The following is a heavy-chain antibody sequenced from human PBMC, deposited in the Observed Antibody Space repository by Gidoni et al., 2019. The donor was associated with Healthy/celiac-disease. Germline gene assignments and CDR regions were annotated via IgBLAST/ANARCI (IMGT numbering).Heavy chain of an antibody. CDR1: GFTFSSYS. CDR3: AREGMWYVQREYFDY. V-gene: IGHV3-21*01. CDR2: ISSSSSYI. D-gene: IGHD2-15*01. Sequence: EVQLVESGGGLVKPGGSLRLSCAASGFTFSSYSMNWVRQAPGKGLEWVSSISSSSSYIYYADSVKGRFTISRDNAKNSLYLQMNSLRAEDTAVYYCAREGMWYVQREYFDYWGRGTLVTVSS. J-gene: IGHJ4*02.